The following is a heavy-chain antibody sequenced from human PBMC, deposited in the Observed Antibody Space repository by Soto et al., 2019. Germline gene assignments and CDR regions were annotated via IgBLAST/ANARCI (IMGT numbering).Heavy chain of an antibody. CDR2: ISASGRAT. D-gene: IGHD2-15*01. V-gene: IGHV3-23*01. CDR3: AKDNSGLPADS. J-gene: IGHJ4*02. Sequence: GGSLRLSCAASGFAFDNYVMTWVRQAPGKGLEWVSGISASGRATYYADSVKGRFTISRDNSKNTVYLQMDSLRTDDTGLYYCAKDNSGLPADSWGQGTLVTVSS. CDR1: GFAFDNYV.